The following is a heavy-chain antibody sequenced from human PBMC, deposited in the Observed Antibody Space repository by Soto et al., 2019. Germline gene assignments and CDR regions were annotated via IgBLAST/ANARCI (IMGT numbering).Heavy chain of an antibody. J-gene: IGHJ5*02. CDR1: NGSFTDYF. CDR3: VARGMTYDFLSGPHPFDP. Sequence: QVQLQQWGAGLLKPSETLSLTCAAHNGSFTDYFWTWIRQSPGKGLEWIGEINHRGGATYNPSLRSRVTISIDTSKNHFSLSLRSLTAADTDVYYCVARGMTYDFLSGPHPFDPWGHGTLVTVSS. CDR2: INHRGGA. V-gene: IGHV4-34*02. D-gene: IGHD3-3*01.